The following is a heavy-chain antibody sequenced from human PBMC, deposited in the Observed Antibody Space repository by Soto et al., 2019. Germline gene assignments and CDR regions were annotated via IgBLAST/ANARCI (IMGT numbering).Heavy chain of an antibody. D-gene: IGHD2-15*01. J-gene: IGHJ2*01. CDR2: ISASTRNT. V-gene: IGHV1-18*01. CDR1: GYTFSDYA. CDR3: VRCYCSVGSCYACWHFDL. Sequence: QVQLVQSGDEVKKPGASVKVSCQASGYTFSDYAISWVRQAPGQGLEWMGWISASTRNTDQTQNFQGRVIMTLDTSTHTAYMELRNLRSDDTAVYYCVRCYCSVGSCYACWHFDLWGRGTLVTVSS.